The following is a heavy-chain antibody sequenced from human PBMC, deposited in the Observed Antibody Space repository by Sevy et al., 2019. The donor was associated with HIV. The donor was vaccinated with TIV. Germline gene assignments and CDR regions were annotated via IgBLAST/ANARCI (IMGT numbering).Heavy chain of an antibody. D-gene: IGHD6-19*01. CDR2: ISSSGSTI. J-gene: IGHJ3*02. Sequence: GGSLRLSCAASGFTFSDYYMSWIRPAPGKGLEWVSYISSSGSTIYYADSVKGRFTISRDNAKNALYLKMNSLRAEETAVYYCARDLGIAVAGTVYYDSSGKGAFDIWGQGTMVTVSS. V-gene: IGHV3-11*01. CDR3: ARDLGIAVAGTVYYDSSGKGAFDI. CDR1: GFTFSDYY.